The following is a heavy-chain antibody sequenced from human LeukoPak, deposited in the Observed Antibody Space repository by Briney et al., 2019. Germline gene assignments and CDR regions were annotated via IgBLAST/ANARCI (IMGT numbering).Heavy chain of an antibody. V-gene: IGHV1-24*01. D-gene: IGHD3-22*01. CDR2: INPEDHES. Sequence: ASVTVSCKVSGYRLSEVSIHWVRQRPGKGLEWMGGINPEDHESIYAQQFQGRVTMTEDTSTNTAYIAISSLSAEATAVYYCATGPRRYYDSRGYYYARGWFDPWGQGTLVTVSS. CDR3: ATGPRRYYDSRGYYYARGWFDP. CDR1: GYRLSEVS. J-gene: IGHJ5*02.